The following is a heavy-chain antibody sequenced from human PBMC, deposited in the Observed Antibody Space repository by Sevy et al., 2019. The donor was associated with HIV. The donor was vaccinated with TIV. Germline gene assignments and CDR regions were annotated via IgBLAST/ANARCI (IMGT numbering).Heavy chain of an antibody. CDR1: GFTFSDYW. CDR2: IKEDGREK. D-gene: IGHD3-10*01. J-gene: IGHJ4*02. CDR3: ARVLMGGFGELLSY. Sequence: GGSLRLSCEASGFTFSDYWMTWVRQAPGKGLDWVANIKEDGREKKYVHSVKGRFTISRDNAKNSLYLQMNSLRVEDTAVYYCARVLMGGFGELLSYWGQGTLVTVSS. V-gene: IGHV3-7*01.